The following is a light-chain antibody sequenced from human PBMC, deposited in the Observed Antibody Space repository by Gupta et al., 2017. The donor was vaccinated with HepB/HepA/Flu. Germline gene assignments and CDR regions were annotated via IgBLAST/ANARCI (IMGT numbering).Light chain of an antibody. V-gene: IGLV6-57*03. CDR1: SGSIVTNY. CDR2: EDN. J-gene: IGLJ2*01. Sequence: NFMLTRPHPLSVSLGKTLTLSCTRSSGSIVTNYVHWCQQRPGSAPTTVIYEDNHRPSGVPDRFSGSIDSSSNSASLTISGLKTEDEADYYCQSYDSGDLLVIFGGGTKLTVL. CDR3: QSYDSGDLLVI.